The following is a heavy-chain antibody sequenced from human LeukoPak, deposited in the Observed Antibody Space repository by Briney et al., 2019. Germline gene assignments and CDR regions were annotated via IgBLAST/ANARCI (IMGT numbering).Heavy chain of an antibody. CDR1: GGTFISYA. D-gene: IGHD3-3*01. CDR2: IIPIFGTA. Sequence: ASVKVSCKASGGTFISYAISWVRQAPGQGLEWMGGIIPIFGTANYAQKFQGRVTITTDESTSTAYMELSSLRSEDTAVYYCAMSGARGGVVIIRFDYWGQGTLVTVSS. V-gene: IGHV1-69*05. CDR3: AMSGARGGVVIIRFDY. J-gene: IGHJ4*02.